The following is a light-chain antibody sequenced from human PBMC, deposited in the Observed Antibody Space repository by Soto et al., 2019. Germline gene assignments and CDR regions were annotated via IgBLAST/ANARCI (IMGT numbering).Light chain of an antibody. CDR3: SSYTSSSTLYV. V-gene: IGLV2-14*01. CDR1: SSDVGGYNY. J-gene: IGLJ1*01. Sequence: QSALTQPASVSGSPGQSITISCTGTSSDVGGYNYVSWYQQHPGKVPTLMIYDVSNRPSGVSNRFSGSKSGNTASLTISGLQAEDEADYYCSSYTSSSTLYVFGTGTKVTVL. CDR2: DVS.